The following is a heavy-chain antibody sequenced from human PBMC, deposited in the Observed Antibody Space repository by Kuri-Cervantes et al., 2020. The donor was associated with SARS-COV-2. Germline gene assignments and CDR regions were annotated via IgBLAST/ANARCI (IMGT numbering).Heavy chain of an antibody. CDR1: GFIFSDYY. CDR2: IGPSGTTK. CDR3: ARDLRLGKSLDY. J-gene: IGHJ4*02. D-gene: IGHD7-27*01. V-gene: IGHV3-11*04. Sequence: GGSLSLSCTASGFIFSDYYMTWIRQAPGKGLEWVSNIGPSGTTKYYADSVKGRFTISRDNAKNSLYLQMSSLRAEDTAVYYCARDLRLGKSLDYWGQGTLSPSPQ.